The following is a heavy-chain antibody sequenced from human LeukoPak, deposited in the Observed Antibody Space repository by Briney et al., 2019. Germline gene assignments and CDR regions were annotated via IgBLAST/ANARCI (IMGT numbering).Heavy chain of an antibody. Sequence: SETLSLTCTVSGGSISSYYWSWIRQPPGKGLEWIGYIYYSGSTNYNPSLKSRVTISVDTSKNQFSLKLSSVTAADTAVYYCARGLPVAGTSWGQGTLVTVSS. J-gene: IGHJ5*02. D-gene: IGHD6-19*01. V-gene: IGHV4-59*01. CDR2: IYYSGST. CDR1: GGSISSYY. CDR3: ARGLPVAGTS.